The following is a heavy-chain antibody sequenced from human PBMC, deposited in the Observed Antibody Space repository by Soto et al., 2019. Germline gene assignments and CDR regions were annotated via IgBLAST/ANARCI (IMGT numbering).Heavy chain of an antibody. CDR2: ISTYNTNT. CDR3: ARWAGQVRDYGGPFDY. CDR1: VERFNTYG. Sequence: GASVKVSCKASVERFNTYGISWVRQAPGQGLEWMGWISTYNTNTNYAPKFQGRLLLTTDTSTTTVHMELRSLRPDDTAVYYCARWAGQVRDYGGPFDYWGQGTLVTVSS. D-gene: IGHD4-17*01. J-gene: IGHJ4*02. V-gene: IGHV1-18*04.